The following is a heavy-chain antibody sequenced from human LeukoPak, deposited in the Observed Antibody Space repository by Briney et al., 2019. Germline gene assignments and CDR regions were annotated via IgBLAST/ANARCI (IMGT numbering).Heavy chain of an antibody. CDR2: IYYSGST. Sequence: PSETLSLTCTVSGGSISSYFWSWIRQPPGKGLEWIGYIYYSGSTYYNPSLKSRVTMSVDTSKNHFSLRLTSVTAADTGVYFCARMDYYDSSGLIDYWGQGTLVSVSS. D-gene: IGHD3-22*01. CDR3: ARMDYYDSSGLIDY. V-gene: IGHV4-59*01. CDR1: GGSISSYF. J-gene: IGHJ4*02.